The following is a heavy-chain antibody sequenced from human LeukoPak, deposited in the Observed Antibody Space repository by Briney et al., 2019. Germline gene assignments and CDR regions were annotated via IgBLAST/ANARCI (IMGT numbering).Heavy chain of an antibody. D-gene: IGHD3-9*01. J-gene: IGHJ4*02. CDR3: ARDVDYDILTPGWVYFDY. CDR1: GGSISSGSYY. CDR2: IYTSGST. Sequence: PSETLSLTCTVSGGSISSGSYYWSWIRQPAGKGLEWIGRIYTSGSTNYNPSLKSRVTISVDTSKNQFSLKLSSVTAADTAVYYCARDVDYDILTPGWVYFDYWGQGTLVTVSS. V-gene: IGHV4-61*02.